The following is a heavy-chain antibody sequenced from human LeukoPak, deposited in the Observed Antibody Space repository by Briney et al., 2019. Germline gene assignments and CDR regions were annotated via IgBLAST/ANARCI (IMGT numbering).Heavy chain of an antibody. Sequence: VGSLRLSCAASGFTFRNAWMRWVRQAPGLGLEWVCRIKSQHDDGTTDYAEPVKGRFTTSRDDSKNTQFLQKNSLKAEHTAVYYCVGEYYYDSSGYWFWSYWGRGTLVTVSS. D-gene: IGHD3-22*01. CDR1: GFTFRNAW. J-gene: IGHJ4*02. V-gene: IGHV3-15*01. CDR3: VGEYYYDSSGYWFWSY. CDR2: IKSQHDDGTT.